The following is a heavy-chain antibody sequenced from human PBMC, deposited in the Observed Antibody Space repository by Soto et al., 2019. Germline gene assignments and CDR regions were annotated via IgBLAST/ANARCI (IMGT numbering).Heavy chain of an antibody. CDR3: AINAYYYDSSGYYPFDY. CDR1: GGTFSSYA. CDR2: IIPIFGTA. J-gene: IGHJ4*02. V-gene: IGHV1-69*13. D-gene: IGHD3-22*01. Sequence: ASVKVSCKASGGTFSSYAISWVRQAPGQGLEWMGGIIPIFGTANYAQKFQCRVTITADESTSTAYMELSSLRSEDTALYYCAINAYYYDSSGYYPFDYWGQGTLVTVSS.